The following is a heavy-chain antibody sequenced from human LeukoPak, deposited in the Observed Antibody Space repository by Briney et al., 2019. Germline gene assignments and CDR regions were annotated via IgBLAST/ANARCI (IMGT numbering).Heavy chain of an antibody. V-gene: IGHV1-3*01. CDR2: INAGNGNT. J-gene: IGHJ4*02. Sequence: GASVKVSCKASGYTFTSYAMNWVRQAPGQRLEWMGWINAGNGNTKYSQKFQGRVTITRDTSASTAYMELSSLRSEDTAVYYCARVRGYSGYDSFDYWGQGTLVTVSS. CDR1: GYTFTSYA. D-gene: IGHD5-12*01. CDR3: ARVRGYSGYDSFDY.